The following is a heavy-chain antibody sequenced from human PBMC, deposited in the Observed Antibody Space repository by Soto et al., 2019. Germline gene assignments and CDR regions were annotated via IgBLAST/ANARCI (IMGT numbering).Heavy chain of an antibody. CDR1: GGSVSSGSYY. D-gene: IGHD3-22*01. CDR3: ARGSYYYDSSGYSHYFDS. J-gene: IGHJ4*02. CDR2: IYYSGST. V-gene: IGHV4-61*01. Sequence: ASETLSLTCTVSGGSVSSGSYYWSWIRQPPGKGLEWIGYIYYSGSTNYNPSLKSRVTISVDTSKNQFSLKLSSVTAADTAVYYCARGSYYYDSSGYSHYFDSWGQGTLVTVSS.